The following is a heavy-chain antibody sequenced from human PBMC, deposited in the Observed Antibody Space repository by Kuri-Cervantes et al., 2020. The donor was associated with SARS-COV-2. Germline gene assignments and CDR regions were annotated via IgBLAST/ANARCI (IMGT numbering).Heavy chain of an antibody. D-gene: IGHD3-22*01. CDR3: AKDLYYDATGYYYGREYVF. CDR2: IRYDGNEK. V-gene: IGHV3-30*02. Sequence: GGSLRLSCAASGFTFSSYAMHWVRQAPGKGLEWVAYIRYDGNEKYYADSVKGRFTISRDNSKSTLFLQMNSLRPEDTALYYCAKDLYYDATGYYYGREYVFWGQGTQVTVSS. CDR1: GFTFSSYA. J-gene: IGHJ4*02.